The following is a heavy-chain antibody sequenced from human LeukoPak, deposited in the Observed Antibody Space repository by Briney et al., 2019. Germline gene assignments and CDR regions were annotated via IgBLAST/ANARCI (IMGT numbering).Heavy chain of an antibody. J-gene: IGHJ6*02. D-gene: IGHD6-13*01. V-gene: IGHV5-51*01. CDR1: GYSFTSYW. CDR2: IYPGDSGT. CDR3: VVQAALGTSGV. Sequence: GESLKISCKGSGYSFTSYWIGWVRQMPGKGLEWMGIIYPGDSGTRYSPSFQGQVTISADKSVSTAYLQWSSLRASDTAIYYCVVQAALGTSGVWGQGTTVTVSS.